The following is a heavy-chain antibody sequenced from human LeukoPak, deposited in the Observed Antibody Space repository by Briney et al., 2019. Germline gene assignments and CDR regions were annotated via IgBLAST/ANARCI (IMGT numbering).Heavy chain of an antibody. CDR3: AGTWKYQSLDNYYGLGV. Sequence: SQTLSLTCAISGDSVSSNSVTWNWIRQSPSRGLEWLGRTYYRSTWYNDYAVSVRGRITVNPDTSKNQFSLHLNSVTAADTAVYFCAGTWKYQSLDNYYGLGVWGQGTTVIVSS. V-gene: IGHV6-1*01. D-gene: IGHD2-2*01. J-gene: IGHJ6*02. CDR1: GDSVSSNSVT. CDR2: TYYRSTWYN.